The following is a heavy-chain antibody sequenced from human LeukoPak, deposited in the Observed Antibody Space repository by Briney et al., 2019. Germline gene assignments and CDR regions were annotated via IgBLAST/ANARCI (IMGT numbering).Heavy chain of an antibody. D-gene: IGHD3-3*01. CDR1: GFTFSSYS. V-gene: IGHV3-23*01. CDR2: ISGSGGST. Sequence: GGSLRLSCAASGFTFSSYSMNWVRQAPGKGLEWVSAISGSGGSTYYADSVKGRFTISRDNSKSTLYLQMNSLRAEDTAVYYCAKVNDFWSGYYVYYFDYWGQGTLVTVSS. CDR3: AKVNDFWSGYYVYYFDY. J-gene: IGHJ4*02.